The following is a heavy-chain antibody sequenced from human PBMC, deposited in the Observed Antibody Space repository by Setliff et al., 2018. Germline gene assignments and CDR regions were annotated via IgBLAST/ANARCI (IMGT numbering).Heavy chain of an antibody. CDR2: ITDDGGTT. Sequence: GGSLRLSCTTSGFTFFSYTMNWVRQAPGKGLEWVSAITDDGGTTHYADPVKGRFTISRDNATNSLYLQMTYLRAEDTAVYYCTRGNFYYFDRTGRGPNWFDPWGQGTLVTVSS. CDR3: TRGNFYYFDRTGRGPNWFDP. V-gene: IGHV3-23*01. D-gene: IGHD3-22*01. CDR1: GFTFFSYT. J-gene: IGHJ5*02.